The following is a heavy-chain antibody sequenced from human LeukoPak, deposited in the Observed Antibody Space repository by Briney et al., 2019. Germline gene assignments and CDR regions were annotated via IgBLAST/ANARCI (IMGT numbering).Heavy chain of an antibody. CDR1: GGTFSSYA. Sequence: GASVKVSCKASGGTFSSYAISWVRQAPGQGLEWMGGIIPIFGTANYAQKFQGRVTITADESMSTAYMELSSLRSEDTAVYYCARDIAVAGTSLYYWGQGTLVTVSS. CDR3: ARDIAVAGTSLYY. D-gene: IGHD6-19*01. J-gene: IGHJ4*02. V-gene: IGHV1-69*13. CDR2: IIPIFGTA.